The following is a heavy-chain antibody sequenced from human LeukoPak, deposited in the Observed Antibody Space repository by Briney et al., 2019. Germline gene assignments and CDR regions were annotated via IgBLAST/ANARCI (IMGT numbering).Heavy chain of an antibody. CDR1: GGSISSSSYY. V-gene: IGHV4-39*01. Sequence: SETLSLTCTVSGGSISSSSYYWGWIRQPPGKGLEWIGSIYYSGSTYYNPSLKSRVTISVDTPKNQFSLKLSSVAAADTAVYYCAGSAAGIVIWFDPWGQGTLVTVSS. CDR2: IYYSGST. D-gene: IGHD6-13*01. CDR3: AGSAAGIVIWFDP. J-gene: IGHJ5*02.